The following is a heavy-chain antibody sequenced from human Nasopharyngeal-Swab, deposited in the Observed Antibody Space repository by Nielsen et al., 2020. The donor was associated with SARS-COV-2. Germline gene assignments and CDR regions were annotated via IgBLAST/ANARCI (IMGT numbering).Heavy chain of an antibody. CDR3: ARGIFGVPLEVYNWFDP. CDR1: GGSISSGGYY. D-gene: IGHD3-3*01. V-gene: IGHV4-61*08. Sequence: SETLSLTCTVSGGSISSGGYYWSWIRQHPGKGLEWIGYIYYSGSTNYNPSLKSRVTISVDTSQNQFSLKLSSVTAADTAVYYCARGIFGVPLEVYNWFDPWGQGTLVTVSS. CDR2: IYYSGST. J-gene: IGHJ5*02.